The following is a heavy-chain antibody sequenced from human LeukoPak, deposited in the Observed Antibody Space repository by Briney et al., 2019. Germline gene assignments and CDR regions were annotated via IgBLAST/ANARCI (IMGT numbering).Heavy chain of an antibody. CDR1: GFTFSSYA. CDR2: ISGSGGST. CDR3: ARDLYLWFGGYFDY. Sequence: PGGSLRLSCAASGFTFSSYAMSWVRQAPGKGLEWVSAISGSGGSTYYADSVKGRFTISRDNAKNTLYLQMNSLRAEDTAVYYCARDLYLWFGGYFDYWGQGTLVTVSS. J-gene: IGHJ4*02. D-gene: IGHD3-10*01. V-gene: IGHV3-23*01.